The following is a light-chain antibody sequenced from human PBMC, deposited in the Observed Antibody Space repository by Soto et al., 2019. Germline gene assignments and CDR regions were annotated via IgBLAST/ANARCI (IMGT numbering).Light chain of an antibody. CDR3: QQYNPYSTWT. CDR1: QSVSSRY. V-gene: IGKV3-20*01. CDR2: AAS. J-gene: IGKJ1*01. Sequence: EIVLTQSPGTLSLSPGERATLSCRASQSVSSRYLAWYQHKVGQAPRLVIYAASSRANGIPDRFSGSGSGTEFTLTISSLQPDDFANYDCQQYNPYSTWTFGQGTKVDIK.